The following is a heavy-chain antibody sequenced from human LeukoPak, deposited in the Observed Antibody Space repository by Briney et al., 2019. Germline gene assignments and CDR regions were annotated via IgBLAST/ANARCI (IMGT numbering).Heavy chain of an antibody. Sequence: PSETLSLTCTLSGGSISIYHWNWIRQPPGKGLEWIGSVYYSGITNYNPSLRSRVTISVDTFKNHFSLMLTSVTAADTAVYYCARNNDVWSGYFDSWGQGTRVTVSS. V-gene: IGHV4-59*01. CDR3: ARNNDVWSGYFDS. CDR1: GGSISIYH. J-gene: IGHJ4*02. D-gene: IGHD3-3*01. CDR2: VYYSGIT.